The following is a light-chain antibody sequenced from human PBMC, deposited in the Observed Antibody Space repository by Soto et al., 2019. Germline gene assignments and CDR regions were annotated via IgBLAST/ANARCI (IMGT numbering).Light chain of an antibody. J-gene: IGKJ1*01. CDR3: QQYYRYPWT. CDR2: AAS. V-gene: IGKV1-8*01. CDR1: QGISSY. Sequence: AIRMTQSPSSFSASTGDRVTITCRASQGISSYLAWYQQKPGKAPKLLIYAASTLQSGVPSRFSGSGSGTYLTLTISCLQSEDFATYCCQQYYRYPWTFGQGTKVEIK.